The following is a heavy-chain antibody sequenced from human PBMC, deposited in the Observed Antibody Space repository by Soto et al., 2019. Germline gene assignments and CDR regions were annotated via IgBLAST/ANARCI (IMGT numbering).Heavy chain of an antibody. CDR1: GGSFSGYY. CDR2: INHSGST. V-gene: IGHV4-34*01. Sequence: PSETLSLTCAVYGGSFSGYYWSWIRQPPGKGLEWIGEINHSGSTNYNPSLKSRVTISVDTSKNQFSLKLSSVTAADTAVYYCARGSYSSGSSHPTYYYYYGMDVWGQGTTVTVSS. CDR3: ARGSYSSGSSHPTYYYYYGMDV. J-gene: IGHJ6*02. D-gene: IGHD6-19*01.